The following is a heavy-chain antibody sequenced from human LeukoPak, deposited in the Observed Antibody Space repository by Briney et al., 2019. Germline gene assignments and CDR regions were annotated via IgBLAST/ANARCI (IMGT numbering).Heavy chain of an antibody. J-gene: IGHJ5*01. D-gene: IGHD3-16*01. CDR1: GGSISYFF. CDR2: THYSGTT. Sequence: PSETLSLTCNVYGGSISYFFWSWIRQPPGKGLEWIAYTHYSGTTSHNPSLKSRVSLSVDTSKNQLSLDLTSVTAADTAVYYCARGGVLPRAFDSWGQGTLVTVSS. V-gene: IGHV4-59*01. CDR3: ARGGVLPRAFDS.